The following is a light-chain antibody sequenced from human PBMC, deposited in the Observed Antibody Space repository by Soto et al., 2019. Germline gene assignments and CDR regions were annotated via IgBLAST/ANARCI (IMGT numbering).Light chain of an antibody. CDR3: QQYFSTPPA. CDR2: WAS. J-gene: IGKJ4*01. Sequence: DIVMTQSPDSLAVSLGERATINCRSSQSVLYSSNNKNYLAWYQKKPGQPPKLLIYWASTRESVVPDRFSGSGSGTDFTLTISSLQAEEVAIYYCQQYFSTPPAFGGGTKVEI. CDR1: QSVLYSSNNKNY. V-gene: IGKV4-1*01.